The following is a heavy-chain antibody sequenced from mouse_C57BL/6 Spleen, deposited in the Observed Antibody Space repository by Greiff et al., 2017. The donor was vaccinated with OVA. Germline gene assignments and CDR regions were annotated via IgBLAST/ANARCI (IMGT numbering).Heavy chain of an antibody. J-gene: IGHJ2*01. D-gene: IGHD2-5*01. V-gene: IGHV1-61*01. CDR1: GYTFTSYW. CDR2: IYPSDSET. Sequence: QVQLQQPGAELVRPGSSVKLSCKASGYTFTSYWMDWVKQRPGQGLEWIGNIYPSDSETHYNQKFKDKATLTVDKSSSTAYMQLSSLTSEDSAVYYCARSYYYSNHRDFDYWGQGTTLTVSS. CDR3: ARSYYYSNHRDFDY.